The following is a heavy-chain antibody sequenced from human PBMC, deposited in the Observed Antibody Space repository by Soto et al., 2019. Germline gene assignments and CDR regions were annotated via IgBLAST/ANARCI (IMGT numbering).Heavy chain of an antibody. CDR1: GFTFSSYE. Sequence: GGSLRLSCAASGFTFSSYEVNWVRQAPGKGLEWVSYISSSGSTIYYADSVKGRFTISRDNAKNSLYLQMNSLRAEDTAVYYCARDRGYYDSSGYSFDYWGQGTLVTVSS. V-gene: IGHV3-48*03. CDR2: ISSSGSTI. CDR3: ARDRGYYDSSGYSFDY. J-gene: IGHJ4*02. D-gene: IGHD3-22*01.